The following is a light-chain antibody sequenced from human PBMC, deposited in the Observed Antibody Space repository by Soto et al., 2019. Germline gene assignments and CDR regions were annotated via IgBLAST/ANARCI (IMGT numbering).Light chain of an antibody. Sequence: PGGRAPLSCRASQSVSSNYFAWYQQKPGQAPRLLIYGASTRATGIPARFSGSGSGTEFTLTISSLQSEDFTVYYCQQYNNGPPITFGQGTRLEI. CDR1: QSVSSNY. CDR2: GAS. V-gene: IGKV3D-15*01. CDR3: QQYNNGPPIT. J-gene: IGKJ5*01.